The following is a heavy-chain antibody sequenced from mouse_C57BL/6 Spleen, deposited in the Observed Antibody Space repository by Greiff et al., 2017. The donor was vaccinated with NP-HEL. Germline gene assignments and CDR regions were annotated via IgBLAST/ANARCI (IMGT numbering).Heavy chain of an antibody. D-gene: IGHD2-4*01. CDR2: INPNNGGT. CDR1: GYTFTDYN. CDR3: ARPPMITGAMDY. V-gene: IGHV1-22*01. Sequence: VQLQQSGPELVKPGSSVKMSCKASGYTFTDYNMHWVKQSHGKSLEWIGYINPNNGGTSYNQKFKGKATLTVNKSSSTAYMELRSLTSEDSAVYYCARPPMITGAMDYWGQGTSVTVSS. J-gene: IGHJ4*01.